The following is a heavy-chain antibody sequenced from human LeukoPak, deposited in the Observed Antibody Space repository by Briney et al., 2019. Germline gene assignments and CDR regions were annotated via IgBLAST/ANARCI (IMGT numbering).Heavy chain of an antibody. J-gene: IGHJ6*02. D-gene: IGHD1-26*01. V-gene: IGHV3-21*01. CDR3: ARDARIVGAIRSNYYGMDV. CDR1: GFTFSSYS. Sequence: GGSLRLSCAASGFTFSSYSMNWVRQAPGKGLEWVSSISSSSYIYYADSVKGRFTISRDNAKNSLYLQMNSLRAEDTAVYYCARDARIVGAIRSNYYGMDVWGQGTSVTVSS. CDR2: ISSSSYI.